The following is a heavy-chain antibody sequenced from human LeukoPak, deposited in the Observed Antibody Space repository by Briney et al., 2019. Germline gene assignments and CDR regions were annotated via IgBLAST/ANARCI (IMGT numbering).Heavy chain of an antibody. J-gene: IGHJ4*02. CDR1: GFTFSSYS. Sequence: GGSLRLSCAASGFTFSSYSMNWVRQAPGKGLEWVSSISSSSSYIYYADSVKGRFTISRDNAKNSLYLQMNSLRAEDTAVYYCARDGVRDGLYFDRWGQGTLVTVSS. V-gene: IGHV3-21*01. CDR2: ISSSSSYI. D-gene: IGHD5-24*01. CDR3: ARDGVRDGLYFDR.